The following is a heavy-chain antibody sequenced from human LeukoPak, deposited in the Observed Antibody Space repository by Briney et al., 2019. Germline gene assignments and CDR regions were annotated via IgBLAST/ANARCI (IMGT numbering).Heavy chain of an antibody. D-gene: IGHD3-3*01. CDR1: GGSLISGGYY. J-gene: IGHJ4*02. Sequence: SETLSLTCTVSGGSLISGGYYWSWIRQPPGKGLEWIGEINHSGSTNYNPSLKSRVTISVDTSKNQFSLKLSSVTAADTAVYYCARVLYDFWSGYEDWGQGTLVTVSS. CDR3: ARVLYDFWSGYED. CDR2: INHSGST. V-gene: IGHV4-34*01.